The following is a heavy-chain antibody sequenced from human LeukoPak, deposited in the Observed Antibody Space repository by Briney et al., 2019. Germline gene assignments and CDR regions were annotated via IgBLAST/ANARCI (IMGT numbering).Heavy chain of an antibody. J-gene: IGHJ3*02. Sequence: GGSLRLSCAASGFTFSDHYMDWVRQAPGKGLEWVGRTRNKANSYTTEYAASVKGRFTISRDDSKNSLYLQMNSLKTEDTAVYYCRAHKLLWFADLGSDAFDIWGQGTMVTVSS. D-gene: IGHD3-10*01. CDR1: GFTFSDHY. CDR3: RAHKLLWFADLGSDAFDI. CDR2: TRNKANSYTT. V-gene: IGHV3-72*01.